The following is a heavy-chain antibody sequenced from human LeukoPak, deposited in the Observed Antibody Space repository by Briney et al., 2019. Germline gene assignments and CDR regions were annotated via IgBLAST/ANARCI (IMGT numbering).Heavy chain of an antibody. V-gene: IGHV4-4*07. CDR3: ARGEYSSSPYWYFDL. J-gene: IGHJ2*01. D-gene: IGHD6-6*01. CDR1: GGSISSYY. CDR2: IYTSGST. Sequence: PSETLSLTCTVSGGSISSYYWSWIRQPAGKGLEWIGRIYTSGSTNYNPSFKSRVTMSVDTSKNQFSLKLSSVTAADTAVYYCARGEYSSSPYWYFDLWGRGTLVTVSS.